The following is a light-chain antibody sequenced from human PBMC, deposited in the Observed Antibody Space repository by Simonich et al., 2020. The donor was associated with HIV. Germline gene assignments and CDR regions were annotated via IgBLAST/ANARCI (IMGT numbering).Light chain of an antibody. V-gene: IGKV1-13*02. CDR3: QQSNSYPT. CDR1: QGIKNA. J-gene: IGKJ2*01. Sequence: AIQLTQSPSSLSASVGDRVTITCRASQGIKNALIWYQQKPGKAPKVLIFDAYSLESVVPSRFSGSGSGTDFTLTISSLQPEDFATYYCQQSNSYPTFGQGTKLEIK. CDR2: DAY.